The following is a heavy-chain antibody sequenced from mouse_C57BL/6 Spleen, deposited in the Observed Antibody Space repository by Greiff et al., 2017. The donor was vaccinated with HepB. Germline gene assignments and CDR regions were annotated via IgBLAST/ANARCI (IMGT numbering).Heavy chain of an antibody. CDR2: IFPGSGST. Sequence: VQLVESGPELVKPGASVKISCKASGYTFTDYYINWVKQRPGQGLEWIGWIFPGSGSTYYNEKFKGKSTLTVDKSSITAYMLLSSLTSEDSAVYFSARDYGNPAWFAYWGQGTLVTVSA. J-gene: IGHJ3*01. CDR3: ARDYGNPAWFAY. D-gene: IGHD2-1*01. CDR1: GYTFTDYY. V-gene: IGHV1-75*01.